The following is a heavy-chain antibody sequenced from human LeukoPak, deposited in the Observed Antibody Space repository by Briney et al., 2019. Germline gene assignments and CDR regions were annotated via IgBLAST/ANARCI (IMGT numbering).Heavy chain of an antibody. D-gene: IGHD4-11*01. CDR1: GFTFSSSA. CDR2: ISDRGYST. Sequence: GGSLRLSCAASGFTFSSSAMSGVRQAPGKGLEWVSAISDRGYSTYYADSVKGRFTISRDNPRNTLYLQINSLRAEDTAVYYCAKDRLQFFDLRGQRTMVTVSS. V-gene: IGHV3-23*01. CDR3: AKDRLQFFDL. J-gene: IGHJ4*02.